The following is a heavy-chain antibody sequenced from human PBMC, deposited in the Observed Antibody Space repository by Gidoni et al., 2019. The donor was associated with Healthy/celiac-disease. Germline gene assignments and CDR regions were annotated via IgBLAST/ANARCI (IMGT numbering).Heavy chain of an antibody. CDR2: INHSGST. D-gene: IGHD2-2*01. J-gene: IGHJ5*02. Sequence: QVQLQQWGAGLLKPSETLSLTCAVYGGSFSGYYWSWIRQPPGKGLEWIGEINHSGSTNYNPSLKSRVTISVDTSKNQFSRKLSSVTAADTAVYYWARALSAEYCRSTSCYSRHNNWFDPWGQGTLVTVSS. CDR3: ARALSAEYCRSTSCYSRHNNWFDP. V-gene: IGHV4-34*01. CDR1: GGSFSGYY.